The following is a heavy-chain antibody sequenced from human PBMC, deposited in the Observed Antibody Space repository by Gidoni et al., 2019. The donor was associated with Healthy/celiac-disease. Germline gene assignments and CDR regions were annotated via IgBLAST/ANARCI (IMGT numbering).Heavy chain of an antibody. CDR2: ISGDGGST. J-gene: IGHJ4*02. CDR1: GFTLDDYA. CDR3: AKDRMRYYYDSSAPDY. V-gene: IGHV3-43*02. Sequence: EVQLVESGGGVVQPGGSLRPSCAASGFTLDDYAMHWVRQAPGKGLEWVSLISGDGGSTYYADSVKGRFTISRDNSKNSLYLQMNSLRTEDTALYYCAKDRMRYYYDSSAPDYWGQGTLVTVSS. D-gene: IGHD3-22*01.